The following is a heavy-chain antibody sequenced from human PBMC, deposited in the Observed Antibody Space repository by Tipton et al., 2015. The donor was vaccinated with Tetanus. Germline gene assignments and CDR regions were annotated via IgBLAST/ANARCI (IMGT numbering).Heavy chain of an antibody. CDR2: MKPNSGST. V-gene: IGHV1-8*01. Sequence: QVQLVQSGAEVKKPGASVKVSCKTSGYTFTSYDINWVRQATGQGLEWMGWMKPNSGSTGYAQKFRGRVTMTRDTSISTAYMEVSRLRSDDTAIYYCARGMDYDSSGIDDFWGQGTLVTVSS. D-gene: IGHD3-22*01. CDR1: GYTFTSYD. J-gene: IGHJ4*02. CDR3: ARGMDYDSSGIDDF.